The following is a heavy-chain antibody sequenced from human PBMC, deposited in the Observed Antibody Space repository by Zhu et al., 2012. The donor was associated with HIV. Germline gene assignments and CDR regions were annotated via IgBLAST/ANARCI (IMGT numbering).Heavy chain of an antibody. CDR2: MSQNRDA. Sequence: QVQLQESGPGLVKTSETLSLTCTVSGYSISNWLLLGLDPAAPWEGREWIGSMSQNRDAYYNPSLKSRVTISLDTSKNQYSLRLNSVTAASADTAVYYCASLWGKGDGRRWDYYFDYWGQGILVTVSS. CDR1: GYSISNWLL. D-gene: IGHD3-16*01. V-gene: IGHV4-38-2*02. CDR3: ASLWGKGDGRRWDYYFDY. J-gene: IGHJ4*02.